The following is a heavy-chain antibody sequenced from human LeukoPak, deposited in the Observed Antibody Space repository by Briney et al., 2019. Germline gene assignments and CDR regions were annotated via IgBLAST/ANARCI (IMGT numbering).Heavy chain of an antibody. CDR2: IYYSGST. CDR3: ARLSSSIAFDI. CDR1: GGSISSSSYY. D-gene: IGHD6-6*01. V-gene: IGHV4-39*01. J-gene: IGHJ3*02. Sequence: PSETLSLTCTVPGGSISSSSYYWGWIRQPPGKGLEWIGSIYYSGSTYYNPSLKSRVTISVDTSKNQFSLKLSSVTAADTAVYYCARLSSSIAFDIWGQGTMVTVSS.